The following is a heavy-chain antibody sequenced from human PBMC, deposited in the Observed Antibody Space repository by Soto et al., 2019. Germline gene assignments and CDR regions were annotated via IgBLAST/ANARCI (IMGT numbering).Heavy chain of an antibody. CDR2: MNPNSGNT. CDR1: GYTFTSYD. D-gene: IGHD6-6*01. CDR3: ARTGTSSGPARLTGPVPYGMDV. Sequence: QVQLVQSGAEVKKPGASVKVSCKASGYTFTSYDINWVRQATGQGLEWMGWMNPNSGNTGYAQKFQGRVTMTRNTSISTAYMELSSLRSEDTAVYYCARTGTSSGPARLTGPVPYGMDVWGQGTTVTVSS. J-gene: IGHJ6*02. V-gene: IGHV1-8*01.